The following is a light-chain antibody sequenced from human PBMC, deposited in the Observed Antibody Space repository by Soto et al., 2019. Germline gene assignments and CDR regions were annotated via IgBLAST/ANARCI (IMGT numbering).Light chain of an antibody. Sequence: EIQMTQSPSSVSASVGDRVTITCRASQGISTLLAWYQQKAGKAPNLLIYGASNLHSGVPSRFSGSGSGTNFTLTISSLQPEDFATYYCQQANSFPITFGQGTRLEIK. CDR2: GAS. J-gene: IGKJ5*01. V-gene: IGKV1-12*01. CDR3: QQANSFPIT. CDR1: QGISTL.